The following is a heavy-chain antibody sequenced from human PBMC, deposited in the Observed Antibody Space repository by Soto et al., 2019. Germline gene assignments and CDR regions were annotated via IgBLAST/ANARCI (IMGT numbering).Heavy chain of an antibody. CDR3: ARDTSNYLWGSYRPFDY. CDR2: ISAHNGNK. J-gene: IGHJ4*02. CDR1: GYTFTSYY. D-gene: IGHD3-16*02. Sequence: ASVKVSCKASGYTFTSYYITWVRQAPGQGLEWMGWISAHNGNKNYAQKLQGRVDITRDTSTNTAYMELTSLRTDDTAVYYCARDTSNYLWGSYRPFDYWGQGTLVTVSS. V-gene: IGHV1-18*01.